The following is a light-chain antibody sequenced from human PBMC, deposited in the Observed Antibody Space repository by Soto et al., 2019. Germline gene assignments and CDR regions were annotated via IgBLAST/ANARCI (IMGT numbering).Light chain of an antibody. CDR3: RHYGYGADT. Sequence: LILTQSPGTLSLSPGERATLSCRASESVRNNSLAWYQQHPGQAPRLLIFGASSRATGIPDRFPGTGSGEDIILTISRLETDDYAVYFFRHYGYGADTFGQGTKLEIK. V-gene: IGKV3-20*01. CDR1: ESVRNNS. J-gene: IGKJ2*01. CDR2: GAS.